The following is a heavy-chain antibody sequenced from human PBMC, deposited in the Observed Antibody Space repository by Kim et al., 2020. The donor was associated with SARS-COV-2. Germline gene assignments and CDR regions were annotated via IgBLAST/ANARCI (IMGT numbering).Heavy chain of an antibody. V-gene: IGHV3-74*01. CDR3: ASNGGASGYDLLADYYYGMDV. D-gene: IGHD5-12*01. J-gene: IGHJ6*02. CDR2: INSDGSST. Sequence: GGSLRLSCAASGFTFSSYWMHWVRQAPGKGLVWVSRINSDGSSTSYADSVKGRFTISRDNAKNTLYLQMNSLRAEDTAVYYCASNGGASGYDLLADYYYGMDVWGQGTTVTVSS. CDR1: GFTFSSYW.